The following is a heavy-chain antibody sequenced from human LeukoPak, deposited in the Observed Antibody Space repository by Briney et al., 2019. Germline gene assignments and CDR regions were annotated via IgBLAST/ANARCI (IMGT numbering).Heavy chain of an antibody. Sequence: GGSLRLSCAVSGFTFSNYWMSWVRQAPGKGLEWVAHIKQDESEKYYVDSVKGRFTISRDNAKNSLYLQMNSLRAEDTAVYYCAVDCSGGSCYYKDFDYWGQGTLVTVSS. CDR2: IKQDESEK. D-gene: IGHD2-15*01. J-gene: IGHJ4*02. CDR3: AVDCSGGSCYYKDFDY. V-gene: IGHV3-7*01. CDR1: GFTFSNYW.